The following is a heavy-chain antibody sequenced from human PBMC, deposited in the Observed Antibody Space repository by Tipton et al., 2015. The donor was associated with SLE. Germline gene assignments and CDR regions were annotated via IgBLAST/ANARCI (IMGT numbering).Heavy chain of an antibody. CDR1: GGSFSGYY. CDR2: INHSGST. Sequence: TLSLTCAVYGGSFSGYYWSWIRQPPGKGLEWIGEINHSGSTNYNPSLKSRVTISVDTSKNQFSLKLSSVTAADTAVYYCARGPANSGWLYYYYYYMDVWGKGTTVTVSS. V-gene: IGHV4-34*01. CDR3: ARGPANSGWLYYYYYYMDV. D-gene: IGHD6-19*01. J-gene: IGHJ6*03.